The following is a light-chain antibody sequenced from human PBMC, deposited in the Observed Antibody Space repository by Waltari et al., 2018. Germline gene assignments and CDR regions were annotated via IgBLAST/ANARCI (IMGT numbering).Light chain of an antibody. V-gene: IGKV2-28*01. CDR3: MQTLQTPKT. Sequence: EIVMTQSPLSLPVTPGEPASISCRSSHSLLYSKGNNYLDWYLRQPGRSPQLLIYLGSNRGSGVPDRISGRGSGTDFTLKISRVEAEDVGIYYCMQTLQTPKTFGQGTKVEIK. J-gene: IGKJ1*01. CDR2: LGS. CDR1: HSLLYSKGNNY.